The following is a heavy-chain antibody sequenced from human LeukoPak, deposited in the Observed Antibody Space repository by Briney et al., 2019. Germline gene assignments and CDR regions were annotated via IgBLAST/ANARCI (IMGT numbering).Heavy chain of an antibody. D-gene: IGHD3-16*02. CDR2: ISNSGDSI. CDR1: GFSFRNYA. J-gene: IGHJ4*02. Sequence: GALRLSCVASGFSFRNYAMNWVRQAPGKGLEWVSFISNSGDSIYYADSVKGRFTISRDNAKNSLFLQMNSLRAEDTAVYYCARSEARFMLSWGQGTLVTVSS. V-gene: IGHV3-48*04. CDR3: ARSEARFMLS.